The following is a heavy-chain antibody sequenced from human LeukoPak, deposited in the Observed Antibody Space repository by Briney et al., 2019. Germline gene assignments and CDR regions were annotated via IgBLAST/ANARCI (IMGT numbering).Heavy chain of an antibody. Sequence: ASVKVSCKASGYTFTSYYMHWVRQAPGQGLEWMGIINPSGGSTSYAQKFQGRVTMTRDMSTSTVYMELSSLRSEDTAVYYCARALFTYYDFWSGPTYYMDVWGEGTTVTVSS. CDR2: INPSGGST. V-gene: IGHV1-46*01. D-gene: IGHD3-3*01. J-gene: IGHJ6*03. CDR3: ARALFTYYDFWSGPTYYMDV. CDR1: GYTFTSYY.